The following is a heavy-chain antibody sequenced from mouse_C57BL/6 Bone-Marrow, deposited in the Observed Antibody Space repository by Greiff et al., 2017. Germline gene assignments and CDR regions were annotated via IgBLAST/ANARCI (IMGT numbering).Heavy chain of an antibody. V-gene: IGHV3-8*01. Sequence: DVQLQESGPGLAKPSQTLSLTCSVTGYSITSDYWNWIRKFPGNKLEYMGYISYSGSTYYNPSLKSRISITRDTSKNQYYLQLHSVTTEDTATYYCARFYDYDYYAMDYWGQGTSVTVSS. CDR1: GYSITSDY. CDR2: ISYSGST. J-gene: IGHJ4*01. D-gene: IGHD2-4*01. CDR3: ARFYDYDYYAMDY.